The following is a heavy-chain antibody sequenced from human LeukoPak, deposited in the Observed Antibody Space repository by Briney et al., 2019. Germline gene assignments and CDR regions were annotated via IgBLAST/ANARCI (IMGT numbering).Heavy chain of an antibody. CDR3: ARGLSGWYHY. Sequence: SQTLSLTCTVSGGSISSYYWSWIRQPPGKGLEWIGYIYYSGSTNYNPSLKSRVTISVDTSKNQFTLKLSSVTAADTAVYYCARGLSGWYHYWGQGTLVTVSS. D-gene: IGHD6-19*01. V-gene: IGHV4-59*01. CDR1: GGSISSYY. CDR2: IYYSGST. J-gene: IGHJ4*02.